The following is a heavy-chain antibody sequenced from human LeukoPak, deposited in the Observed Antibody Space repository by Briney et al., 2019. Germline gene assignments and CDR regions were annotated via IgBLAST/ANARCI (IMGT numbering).Heavy chain of an antibody. CDR2: IIPIFGTA. CDR3: ARGLTRCTSCYSY. CDR1: GGTFGSYA. J-gene: IGHJ4*02. V-gene: IGHV1-69*05. Sequence: SVKVSCKASGGTFGSYAISWVRQAPGQGLEWMGGIIPIFGTANYAQKFQGRVTITTDESTSTAYMELSSLRSEDTAVYYCARGLTRCTSCYSYWGQGTLVTVSS. D-gene: IGHD2-2*01.